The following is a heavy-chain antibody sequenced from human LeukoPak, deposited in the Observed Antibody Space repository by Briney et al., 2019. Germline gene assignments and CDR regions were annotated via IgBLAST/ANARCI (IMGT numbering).Heavy chain of an antibody. V-gene: IGHV3-15*01. J-gene: IGHJ3*02. CDR2: IKSKTDGGTT. CDR3: TTGSNYVDAFDI. Sequence: GGSLRLSCAASGFTFSNAWMSWVRQAPGKGLEWVGRIKSKTDGGTTDYAAPVKGRFTISRDDSKNTLYLQMNSLKTEDTAVYYCTTGSNYVDAFDIWGQGTMVTDSS. D-gene: IGHD4-11*01. CDR1: GFTFSNAW.